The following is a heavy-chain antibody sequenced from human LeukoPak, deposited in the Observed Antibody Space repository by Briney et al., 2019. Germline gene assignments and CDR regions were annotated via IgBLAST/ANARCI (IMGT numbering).Heavy chain of an antibody. CDR1: GGTFSSYA. CDR2: IIPILGTA. V-gene: IGHV1-69*13. Sequence: SVKVSCKASGGTFSSYAISWVRQAPGQGLEWMGGIIPILGTANYAQKFQGRVTITADESTSTAYMELSSLRSEDTAVYYCARDQPYFWSGYYSSRWFDPWGQGTLVTVSS. D-gene: IGHD3-3*01. J-gene: IGHJ5*02. CDR3: ARDQPYFWSGYYSSRWFDP.